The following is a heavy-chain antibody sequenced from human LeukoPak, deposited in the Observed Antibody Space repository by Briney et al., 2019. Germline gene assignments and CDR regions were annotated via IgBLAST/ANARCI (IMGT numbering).Heavy chain of an antibody. CDR3: ARGMTTGWYNWFDP. Sequence: PGGSLRLSGAASGFTFSSYRMHWVRQAPGKGLVWVSRINSDGSSTTYADSVKGRFTISRDNAKNTLYLQMNSLRAEDTAVYYCARGMTTGWYNWFDPWGQGTLVTVSS. D-gene: IGHD4-11*01. J-gene: IGHJ5*02. V-gene: IGHV3-74*01. CDR2: INSDGSST. CDR1: GFTFSSYR.